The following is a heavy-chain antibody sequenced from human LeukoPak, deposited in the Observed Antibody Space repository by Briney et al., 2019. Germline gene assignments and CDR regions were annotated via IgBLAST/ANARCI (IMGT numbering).Heavy chain of an antibody. Sequence: ASVEVSCKASGYSFTGYYIQWVRQAPGQGLEWMGWINPKNGGTNYAQKFQGRVTVTSDTSISTVYMEVTTLKSDDTAVFYCARDMIQGVMGYWGQGTLVTVSS. J-gene: IGHJ4*02. D-gene: IGHD3-10*01. CDR3: ARDMIQGVMGY. CDR1: GYSFTGYY. V-gene: IGHV1-2*02. CDR2: INPKNGGT.